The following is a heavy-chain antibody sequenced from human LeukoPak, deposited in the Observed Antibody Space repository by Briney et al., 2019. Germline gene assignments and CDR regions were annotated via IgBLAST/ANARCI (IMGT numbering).Heavy chain of an antibody. CDR3: AKDYVSGGYCSSASCWPFEC. D-gene: IGHD2-2*01. V-gene: IGHV3-30*18. Sequence: GGSLRLSCAASGFTFSSYDMHWVRQAPGKGLEWVAVISSDGSEKYYAESVKGRFTISRDNSKNTVFLQMNSLRTEDTALYYCAKDYVSGGYCSSASCWPFECWGQGTLVTVSS. J-gene: IGHJ4*02. CDR1: GFTFSSYD. CDR2: ISSDGSEK.